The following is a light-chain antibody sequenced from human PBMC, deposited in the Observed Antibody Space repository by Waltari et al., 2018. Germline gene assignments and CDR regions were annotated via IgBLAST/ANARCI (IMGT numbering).Light chain of an antibody. CDR3: QQSGGSPFT. Sequence: IVLTQSPGTLSLSPGKRATLSCRASQSIPSNYLAWYQQRPGRAPRLLIYIASSRATGIPDRFSGSGSGTDFTLTISRLEPEDFAVYYCQQSGGSPFTFGPGTTVDI. J-gene: IGKJ3*01. V-gene: IGKV3-20*01. CDR2: IAS. CDR1: QSIPSNY.